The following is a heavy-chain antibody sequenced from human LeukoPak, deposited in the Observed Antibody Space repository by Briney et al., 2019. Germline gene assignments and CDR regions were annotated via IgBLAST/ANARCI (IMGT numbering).Heavy chain of an antibody. CDR3: ARDSRYYYGSGRFDP. J-gene: IGHJ5*02. Sequence: PSLTLSLTCTVSGGSISSSSYYWGWIRQPPGKGLEWIGSIYYSGSTYYNPSLKSRVTISVDTSKNQFSLKLSSVTAADTAVYYCARDSRYYYGSGRFDPWGQGTLVTVSS. D-gene: IGHD3-10*01. V-gene: IGHV4-39*07. CDR2: IYYSGST. CDR1: GGSISSSSYY.